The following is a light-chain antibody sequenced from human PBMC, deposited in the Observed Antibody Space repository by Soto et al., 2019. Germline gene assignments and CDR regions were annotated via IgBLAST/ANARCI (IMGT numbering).Light chain of an antibody. V-gene: IGLV2-23*02. Sequence: QSALTQPASVSGSPGQSITISCTGTSSNVGSYDLVSWYQQHPGKAPKLLIYEVTKRPSGVSNRFSGSKSGNTASLTISGLQAEDEADYACCSYAASNTLIFGGGTKLT. J-gene: IGLJ2*01. CDR2: EVT. CDR3: CSYAASNTLI. CDR1: SSNVGSYDL.